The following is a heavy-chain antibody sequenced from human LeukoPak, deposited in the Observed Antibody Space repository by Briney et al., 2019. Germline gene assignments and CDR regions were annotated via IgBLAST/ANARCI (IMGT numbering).Heavy chain of an antibody. D-gene: IGHD4-11*01. CDR1: GFTFSQYG. CDR3: AKDAQRGFDYSNSLDK. V-gene: IGHV3-33*06. J-gene: IGHJ4*02. CDR2: IWSDGTNR. Sequence: TGGSLRLSCATSGFTFSQYGMHWVRQAPGKGLEWVAVIWSDGTNRYYGDPVKGRFTISRDNFQRTVYLQMDSLRAEDTAVYYCAKDAQRGFDYSNSLDKWGQGTLVTVSS.